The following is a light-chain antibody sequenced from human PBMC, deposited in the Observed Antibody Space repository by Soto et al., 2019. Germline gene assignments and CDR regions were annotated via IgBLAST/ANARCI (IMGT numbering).Light chain of an antibody. Sequence: QSVLTQPASVSGSPGQSITISCAGTSRDIGGYTYVSWYQQHPGKAPKLMIYDVSNRPSGVSIRFSGSKSGNTASLTISGLQAEDEADYYCTSYTSSSTPYVFGGGTKVTVL. CDR1: SRDIGGYTY. CDR2: DVS. J-gene: IGLJ1*01. V-gene: IGLV2-14*01. CDR3: TSYTSSSTPYV.